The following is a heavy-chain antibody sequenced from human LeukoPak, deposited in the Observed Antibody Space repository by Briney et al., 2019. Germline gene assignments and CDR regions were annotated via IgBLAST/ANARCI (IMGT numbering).Heavy chain of an antibody. CDR1: GGSISSYY. D-gene: IGHD3-22*01. CDR2: IYTSGST. J-gene: IGHJ4*02. V-gene: IGHV4-4*07. Sequence: SETLSLTCTVSGGSISSYYWSWIRQPAGKGLEWIGRIYTSGSTNYNPSLKSRVTISVDTSKNQFSLKLSSVTAADTAVYYCARDRGRWLLPQGVFDYWGQGTLVTVSS. CDR3: ARDRGRWLLPQGVFDY.